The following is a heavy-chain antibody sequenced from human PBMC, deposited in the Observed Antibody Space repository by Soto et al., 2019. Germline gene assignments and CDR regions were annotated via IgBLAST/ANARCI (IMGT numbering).Heavy chain of an antibody. CDR2: IYYDGST. Sequence: HVQLQESGPGLVKPSETLSLTCTVSGGSISTYYWSWIRQPPGKGLEWIGYIYYDGSTSYNPSLRRRVTISVDTSKNQFSQILSSVTSADTAVYYCARDQLSSGLYVWFDPWGQGTLVTVSS. V-gene: IGHV4-59*01. D-gene: IGHD6-25*01. CDR3: ARDQLSSGLYVWFDP. J-gene: IGHJ5*02. CDR1: GGSISTYY.